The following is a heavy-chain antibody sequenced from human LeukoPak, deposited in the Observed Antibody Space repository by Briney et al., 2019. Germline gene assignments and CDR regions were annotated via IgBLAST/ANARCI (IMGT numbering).Heavy chain of an antibody. D-gene: IGHD3-3*02. J-gene: IGHJ4*02. CDR2: IKTKTDGGTT. CDR1: GFTFSHAW. V-gene: IGHV3-15*01. Sequence: PGGSLRLSCATSGFTFSHAWMTWVRRAPGKGLEWVGRIKTKTDGGTTDYAAPVKGRFTISRNDSKNTLDLQMDSLKTEDTAVYYCTTVSRLGNFDYWGQGTLVTVSP. CDR3: TTVSRLGNFDY.